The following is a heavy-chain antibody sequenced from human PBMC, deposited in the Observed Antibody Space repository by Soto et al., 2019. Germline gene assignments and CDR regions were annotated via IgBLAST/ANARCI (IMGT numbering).Heavy chain of an antibody. CDR2: VYTSGST. J-gene: IGHJ4*02. CDR1: GGSISSNY. Sequence: SETLSLTCTVSGGSISSNYWSWIRQPAGKGLEWIGRVYTSGSTNYNPSLKSRVTMSVDTSKNQFSLKLSSVTAADTAVYFCARGGDIAVVTANFPDYWGQGTLVTVSS. CDR3: ARGGDIAVVTANFPDY. D-gene: IGHD2-21*02. V-gene: IGHV4-4*07.